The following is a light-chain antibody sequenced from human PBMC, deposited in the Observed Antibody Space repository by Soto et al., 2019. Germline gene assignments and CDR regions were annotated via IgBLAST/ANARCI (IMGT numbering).Light chain of an antibody. Sequence: EVVLTQSPATLSLSPGERATLSCRASQSVSNYLAWYQQKPGQAPRLLIYDASNRATGIPVRFSGSGSGTDLTLTISSLEPEDFAVYYCQQRTNWIFTFGPGTRVDIK. CDR1: QSVSNY. V-gene: IGKV3-11*01. CDR3: QQRTNWIFT. CDR2: DAS. J-gene: IGKJ3*01.